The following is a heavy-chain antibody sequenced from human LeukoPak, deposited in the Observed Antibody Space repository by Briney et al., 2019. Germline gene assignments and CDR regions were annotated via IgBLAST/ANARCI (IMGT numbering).Heavy chain of an antibody. CDR3: AKDLYSGGTLPDY. V-gene: IGHV3-9*01. Sequence: GRSLRLSCAASGFTFDDYAMHWVRQAPGKGLEWVSGISWNSGSIGYADSVKGRFTISRDNAKNSPYLQMNSLRAEDTALYYCAKDLYSGGTLPDYWGQGTLVTVSS. D-gene: IGHD6-19*01. CDR1: GFTFDDYA. J-gene: IGHJ4*02. CDR2: ISWNSGSI.